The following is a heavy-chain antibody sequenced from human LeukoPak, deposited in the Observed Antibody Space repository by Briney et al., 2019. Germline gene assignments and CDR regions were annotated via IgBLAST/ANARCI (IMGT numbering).Heavy chain of an antibody. V-gene: IGHV3-9*01. Sequence: PGRSLRLSCAASGFIFDDYAMYWVRQVPGKGLQWVSGINWNNGNIGYADSVKGRFTISRDNAKNSLYLQMNSLRAEDSAVYYCAREIPGGAVTLDYWGQGTLVTVSS. CDR2: INWNNGNI. D-gene: IGHD1-26*01. CDR1: GFIFDDYA. J-gene: IGHJ4*02. CDR3: AREIPGGAVTLDY.